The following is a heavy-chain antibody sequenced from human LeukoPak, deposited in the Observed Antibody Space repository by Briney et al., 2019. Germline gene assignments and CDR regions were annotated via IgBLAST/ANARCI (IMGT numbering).Heavy chain of an antibody. V-gene: IGHV4-59*08. CDR2: IDNSGNT. CDR3: ARIDASTLPYFDH. CDR1: GVSISSYY. D-gene: IGHD2-2*01. J-gene: IGHJ4*02. Sequence: PSETLSLTCTVSGVSISSYYWSWIRLPPGKGLEWIGYIDNSGNTNYNPSLKSRVTISVDTSKNQFSLKLTSVTAADTAVYFCARIDASTLPYFDHWGQGTLVTVSS.